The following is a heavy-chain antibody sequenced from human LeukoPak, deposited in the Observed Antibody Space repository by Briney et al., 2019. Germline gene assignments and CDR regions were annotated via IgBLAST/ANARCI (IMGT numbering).Heavy chain of an antibody. CDR2: INSDGSSI. D-gene: IGHD3-22*01. Sequence: GGSLRLSCAASGFTFGNYWMHWVRQAPGKGLVWVSRINSDGSSISYADSVKGRFTISRDNAKNTLYLQMSSLRAEDTAVYYCARSYYYDSSNDYWGQGTLVTVSS. CDR1: GFTFGNYW. J-gene: IGHJ4*02. V-gene: IGHV3-74*01. CDR3: ARSYYYDSSNDY.